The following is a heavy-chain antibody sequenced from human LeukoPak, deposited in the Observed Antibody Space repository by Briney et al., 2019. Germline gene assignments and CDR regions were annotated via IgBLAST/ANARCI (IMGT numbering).Heavy chain of an antibody. V-gene: IGHV3-21*01. CDR2: ISSSYNSI. Sequence: GGSLRLSCAASGFTFSSYRMNWVRQAPGKGLEWVSSISSSYNSIYYADSVKGRFTISRDNAKNSLYLQMNSLRAEDTAVYYCAKEPSFTISWGQGTLVTVSS. J-gene: IGHJ4*02. CDR3: AKEPSFTIS. D-gene: IGHD3-9*01. CDR1: GFTFSSYR.